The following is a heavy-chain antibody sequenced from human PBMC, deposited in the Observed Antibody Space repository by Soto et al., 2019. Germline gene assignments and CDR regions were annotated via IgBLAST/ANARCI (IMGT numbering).Heavy chain of an antibody. J-gene: IGHJ3*02. CDR3: ARDHIPHHPAYEILTGYHLGPEAFDI. Sequence: ASVKVSCKASGYTFTSYGISWVRQAPGQGLEWMGWISAYNGNTNYAQKLQGRVTMTTDTSTSTAYMELRSLRSDDTAVYYCARDHIPHHPAYEILTGYHLGPEAFDIWGQGTMVTVSS. CDR1: GYTFTSYG. V-gene: IGHV1-18*01. CDR2: ISAYNGNT. D-gene: IGHD3-9*01.